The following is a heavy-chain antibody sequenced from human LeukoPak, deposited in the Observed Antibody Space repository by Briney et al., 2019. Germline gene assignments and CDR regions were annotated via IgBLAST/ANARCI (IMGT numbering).Heavy chain of an antibody. V-gene: IGHV1-69*06. D-gene: IGHD5-12*01. Sequence: GASVKGSCKASGGTFSSYAISWGRQAPGQGLEWLGGIIPIFGTANYPQKFQGRGTITADKSTSTAYMELSSLRSEDTAVYYCAREGGPGYGDYWGQGTLVTVSS. CDR3: AREGGPGYGDY. J-gene: IGHJ4*02. CDR2: IIPIFGTA. CDR1: GGTFSSYA.